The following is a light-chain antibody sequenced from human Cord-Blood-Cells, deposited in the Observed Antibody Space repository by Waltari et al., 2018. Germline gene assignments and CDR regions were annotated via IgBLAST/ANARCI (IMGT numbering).Light chain of an antibody. V-gene: IGKV3-20*01. Sequence: EIVLTQSPGTLSLSPGERATLSCRASQSVVSSYLAWYQQKPGQAPMLLIYGASCRATGIPDRCSGSGSGTEFTHTISRLEPEDFAVDYCQQYDSSPLTFGGGTKVENK. CDR3: QQYDSSPLT. J-gene: IGKJ4*01. CDR1: QSVVSSY. CDR2: GAS.